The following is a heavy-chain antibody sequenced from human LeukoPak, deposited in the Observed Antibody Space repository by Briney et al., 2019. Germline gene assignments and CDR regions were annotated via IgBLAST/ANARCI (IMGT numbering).Heavy chain of an antibody. CDR3: AKDSRLGGSVYFDS. J-gene: IGHJ4*02. V-gene: IGHV3-23*01. Sequence: GGSLTLSCVASGFTFSTYAMTWVRQAPGKGLEWVSGIGSSGSTTHYADSVKGRFTISRENSKNTVYLQMNSLGAEDTAVYYCAKDSRLGGSVYFDSGGRGPLVTVPS. D-gene: IGHD2-2*01. CDR2: IGSSGSTT. CDR1: GFTFSTYA.